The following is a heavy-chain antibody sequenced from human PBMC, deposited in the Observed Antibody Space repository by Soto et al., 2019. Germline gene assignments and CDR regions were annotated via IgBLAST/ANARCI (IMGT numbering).Heavy chain of an antibody. Sequence: QVQLVQSGAEVKKPGSSVKVSCKAPGGSFSRNDISWVRQAPGQGLEWMGGIITIFGTTNYAQKFQGRVTITADESXXTAYMELSSLRSEDTAVYYCASGGYSYGYPNWFDPWGQGTLVTVSS. D-gene: IGHD5-18*01. J-gene: IGHJ5*02. CDR1: GGSFSRND. CDR2: IITIFGTT. V-gene: IGHV1-69*12. CDR3: ASGGYSYGYPNWFDP.